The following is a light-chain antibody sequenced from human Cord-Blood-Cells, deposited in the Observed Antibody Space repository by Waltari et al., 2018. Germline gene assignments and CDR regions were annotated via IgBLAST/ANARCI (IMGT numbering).Light chain of an antibody. CDR1: SSHVGGYNY. CDR3: SSYTSSSTLYV. CDR2: DVS. Sequence: QSALTPPPSLSGSPGQSITISCTRTSSHVGGYNYVPSYQQHPGKAPKLMIYDVSNRPSGVSNRFSGSKSGNTASLTISGLQAEDEADYYCSSYTSSSTLYVFGTGTKVTVL. V-gene: IGLV2-14*01. J-gene: IGLJ1*01.